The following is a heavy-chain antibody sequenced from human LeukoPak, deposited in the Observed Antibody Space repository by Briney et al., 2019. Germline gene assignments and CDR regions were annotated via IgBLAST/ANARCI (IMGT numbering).Heavy chain of an antibody. CDR1: GGTFSSYA. Sequence: SVKVSCKASGGTFSSYAISWVRQAPGQGLEWMGGIIPIFGTANYAQKFQGRVTITADESTSTAYMELSSLRSEDTAVYYCARGGKTAAGIYYYYYYMDVWGKGTTVTISS. CDR2: IIPIFGTA. J-gene: IGHJ6*03. V-gene: IGHV1-69*01. CDR3: ARGGKTAAGIYYYYYYMDV. D-gene: IGHD6-13*01.